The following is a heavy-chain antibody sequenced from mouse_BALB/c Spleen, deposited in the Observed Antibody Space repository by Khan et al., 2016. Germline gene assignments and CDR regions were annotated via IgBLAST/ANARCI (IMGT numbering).Heavy chain of an antibody. D-gene: IGHD1-1*01. V-gene: IGHV9-3-1*01. CDR3: ARYRYYYGSSKYFDV. CDR2: INTYTGEP. Sequence: QIQLVQSGPELKKPGKTVKISCKASGYTFTNYGMNWVKQAPGKDLKWMGWINTYTGEPTYADDFKGRFAFSLETSASTAYLQINNLRNEDTATYFCARYRYYYGSSKYFDVWGAGTTVTVSS. J-gene: IGHJ1*01. CDR1: GYTFTNYG.